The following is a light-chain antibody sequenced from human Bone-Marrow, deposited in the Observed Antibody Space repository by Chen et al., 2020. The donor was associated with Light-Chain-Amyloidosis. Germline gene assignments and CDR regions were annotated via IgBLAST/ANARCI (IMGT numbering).Light chain of an antibody. CDR1: ISDVGDYKY. CDR2: EVI. J-gene: IGLJ1*01. CDR3: SSYAGSNNFV. V-gene: IGLV2-8*01. Sequence: QSALAQPPSASGSPGQSVTISCAGTISDVGDYKYVSWYQQHPGKAPKLMIYEVIKRPSGVPDRFSGSKSGNTASLTVSGLQAEDEADYYCSSYAGSNNFVFGTGTKVTVL.